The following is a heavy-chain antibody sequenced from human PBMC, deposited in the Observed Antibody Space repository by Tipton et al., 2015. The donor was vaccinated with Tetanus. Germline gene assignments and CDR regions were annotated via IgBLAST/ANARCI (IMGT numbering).Heavy chain of an antibody. D-gene: IGHD2-21*01. V-gene: IGHV4-61*01. Sequence: TLSLTCTVSGGSVSGSSHYWSWIRQPPGKQLEWVGYIYHSGNTNYNPSLKSRVTISFGTSKNQFSLNLESVTPADTAVYYCARATDAIPKKGPFGSWGQGSLVILSS. CDR1: GGSVSGSSHY. J-gene: IGHJ4*02. CDR3: ARATDAIPKKGPFGS. CDR2: IYHSGNT.